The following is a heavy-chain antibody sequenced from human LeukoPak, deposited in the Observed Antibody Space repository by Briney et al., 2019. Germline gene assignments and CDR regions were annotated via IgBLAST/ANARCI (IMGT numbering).Heavy chain of an antibody. CDR1: GFTFSSYA. D-gene: IGHD6-13*01. CDR2: ITGRT. CDR3: AKAFRDYDSSSYSAFDI. V-gene: IGHV3-23*01. Sequence: PGGSLRDFRAASGFTFSSYAMSWVRQAPGKGLEWVSTITGRTYYADSVKGRFTVSRDNSKNILYLQMSSLRADDTAVYYCAKAFRDYDSSSYSAFDIWGQGTMVTVSS. J-gene: IGHJ3*02.